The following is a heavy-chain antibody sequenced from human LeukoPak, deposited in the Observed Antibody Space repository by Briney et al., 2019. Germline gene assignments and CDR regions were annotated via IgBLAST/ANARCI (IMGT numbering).Heavy chain of an antibody. CDR1: GFTFSSYS. CDR3: ARDTPPGYSSGWYLGDAFDI. Sequence: GGSLRLSCATSGFTFSSYSMKWVRQAPGKGLEWVSSISSSGGYIYFADSVKGRFTISRDNVENSLYLQTNSLRAEDTAVYYCARDTPPGYSSGWYLGDAFDIWGQGTMVTVSS. CDR2: ISSSGGYI. V-gene: IGHV3-21*01. D-gene: IGHD6-19*01. J-gene: IGHJ3*02.